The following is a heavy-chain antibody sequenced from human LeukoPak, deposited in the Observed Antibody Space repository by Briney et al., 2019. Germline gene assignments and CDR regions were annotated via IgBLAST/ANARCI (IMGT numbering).Heavy chain of an antibody. J-gene: IGHJ6*02. CDR1: GYTFTSYA. CDR2: INAGNGNT. CDR3: ARDLVTGDTTYYYYGMDV. V-gene: IGHV1-3*01. D-gene: IGHD7-27*01. Sequence: ASVKVSCKASGYTFTSYAMHWVRQALGQRLEWMGWINAGNGNTKYSQKFQGRVTITRDTSASTAYMELSSLRSEDTAVYYCARDLVTGDTTYYYYGMDVWGQGTTVTVSS.